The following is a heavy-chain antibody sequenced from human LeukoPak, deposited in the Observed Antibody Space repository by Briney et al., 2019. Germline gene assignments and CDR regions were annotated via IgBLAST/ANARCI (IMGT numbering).Heavy chain of an antibody. CDR2: ITGSGRDT. CDR1: GFTFSTYA. Sequence: GGSLRLSCAASGFTFSTYAMNWVRQAPGKRLEWVSSITGSGRDTYYADSVKGRFTISRDNSKNTLYLQMNSLRAEDTAVYYCAKDVGYYDSSGYDKIDCWGQGTLVTVSS. V-gene: IGHV3-23*01. CDR3: AKDVGYYDSSGYDKIDC. D-gene: IGHD3-22*01. J-gene: IGHJ4*02.